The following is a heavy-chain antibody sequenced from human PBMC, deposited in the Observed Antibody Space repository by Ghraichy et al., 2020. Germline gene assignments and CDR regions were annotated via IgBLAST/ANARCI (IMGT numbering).Heavy chain of an antibody. J-gene: IGHJ5*02. Sequence: SETLSLTFTVSGASMSSSTTYYWGWIRQPPGKGLEWIGSIYDSGRTHYNSPLNSRVTISVDKSMNQFSLHLTSVTAADTALYFCARGRGYSYAFDPWGPGTLVLVSS. D-gene: IGHD5-18*01. CDR1: GASMSSSTTYY. CDR3: ARGRGYSYAFDP. V-gene: IGHV4-39*02. CDR2: IYDSGRT.